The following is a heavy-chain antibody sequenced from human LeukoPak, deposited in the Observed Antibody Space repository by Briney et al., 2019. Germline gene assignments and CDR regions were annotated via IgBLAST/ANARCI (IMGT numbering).Heavy chain of an antibody. CDR3: ARHADSSGYSPFDY. Sequence: PSETLSLTCTVSGGSISSSSAYWGWIRQPPGKGLEWIGSIYYSKNTYYNPSLKSRVTISVDTSKNQFSLKLSSVTAADTAVYYCARHADSSGYSPFDYWGQGTLVTVSS. J-gene: IGHJ4*02. CDR2: IYYSKNT. CDR1: GGSISSSSAY. D-gene: IGHD3-22*01. V-gene: IGHV4-39*01.